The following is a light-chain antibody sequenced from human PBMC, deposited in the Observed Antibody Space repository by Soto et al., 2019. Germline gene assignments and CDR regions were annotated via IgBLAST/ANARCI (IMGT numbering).Light chain of an antibody. J-gene: IGKJ2*01. V-gene: IGKV1-8*01. Sequence: AIRMTQSPSSFSASTGDRVTITCRASQGISSYLAWYQQKPGKAPKLLLYAASTLQSGVPSRFSGSGSGTDFTLTISCLQSEDFATYYCQQYYSYPYTFVQGTKLEIK. CDR1: QGISSY. CDR3: QQYYSYPYT. CDR2: AAS.